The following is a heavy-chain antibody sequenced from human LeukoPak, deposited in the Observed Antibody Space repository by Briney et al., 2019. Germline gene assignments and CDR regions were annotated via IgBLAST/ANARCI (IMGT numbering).Heavy chain of an antibody. CDR3: AKDQRLTTVTTLDY. J-gene: IGHJ4*02. CDR2: ISGSDGST. Sequence: PGGSLRLSCAASGFTFSNYAMSWVRHAPGKGLEWVSGISGSDGSTYYADSVKGRFTISRDNSKNTLYLQMNSLRAEDAAVYYCAKDQRLTTVTTLDYWGQGTLVTVSS. D-gene: IGHD4-17*01. V-gene: IGHV3-23*01. CDR1: GFTFSNYA.